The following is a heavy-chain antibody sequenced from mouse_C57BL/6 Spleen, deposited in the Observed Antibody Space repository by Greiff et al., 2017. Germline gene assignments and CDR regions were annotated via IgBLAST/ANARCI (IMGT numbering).Heavy chain of an antibody. CDR1: GYAFSSYW. V-gene: IGHV1-80*01. D-gene: IGHD1-1*01. Sequence: QVQLQQSGAELVKPGASVKISCKASGYAFSSYWMNWVKQRPGKGLEWIGQIYPGDGDTNYTGKFKGKAPLTSNETSSTAYMQLICLTSEDSAVYFCRVYYYGSPGYFDVWGTGTTVTVSS. J-gene: IGHJ1*03. CDR3: RVYYYGSPGYFDV. CDR2: IYPGDGDT.